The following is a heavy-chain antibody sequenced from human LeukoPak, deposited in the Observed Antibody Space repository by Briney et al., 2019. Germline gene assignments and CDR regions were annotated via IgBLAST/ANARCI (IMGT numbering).Heavy chain of an antibody. J-gene: IGHJ5*02. D-gene: IGHD3-10*01. V-gene: IGHV4-31*03. CDR1: GGSISSGGYY. Sequence: PSETLSLTCTVSGGSISSGGYYWSWIRQHPGKGLEWIGYIYYSGSTYYNPSLKSRVTISVDTSKNQFSLKLSSVTAADTAVYYCARDQVPHYYGSGSYSLGRWFDPWGQGTLVTVSS. CDR2: IYYSGST. CDR3: ARDQVPHYYGSGSYSLGRWFDP.